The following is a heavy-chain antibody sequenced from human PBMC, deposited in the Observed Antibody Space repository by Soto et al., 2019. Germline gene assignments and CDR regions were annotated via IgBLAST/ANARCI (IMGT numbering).Heavy chain of an antibody. D-gene: IGHD1-7*01. CDR1: GFIFEDFG. Sequence: GGSLRLSCAASGFIFEDFGMSWVRQAPGKGLEWISSISGSGFKKYYADSVKGRFTISRDNSKSTVHLQIDSLRAEDTAVYYCARSLPGTYGAFDLWGQGTMVTV. V-gene: IGHV3-23*01. CDR2: ISGSGFKK. J-gene: IGHJ3*01. CDR3: ARSLPGTYGAFDL.